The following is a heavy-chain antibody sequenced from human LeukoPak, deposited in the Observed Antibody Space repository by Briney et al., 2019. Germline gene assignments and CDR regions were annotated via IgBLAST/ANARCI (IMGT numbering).Heavy chain of an antibody. CDR3: ARDQRYCSGTTCYTRFHP. D-gene: IGHD2-2*02. J-gene: IGHJ5*02. V-gene: IGHV1-8*03. Sequence: GAPVKVSCKASGYTFTSYDINWVRQATGQGLEWMGWMNPNSGNTGYAQKFQGRVTITRNTSISTAYMELSSLRSEDTAVYYCARDQRYCSGTTCYTRFHPWGQGTLVTVSS. CDR1: GYTFTSYD. CDR2: MNPNSGNT.